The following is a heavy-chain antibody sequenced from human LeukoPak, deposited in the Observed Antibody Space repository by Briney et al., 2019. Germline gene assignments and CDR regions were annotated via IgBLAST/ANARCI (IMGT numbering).Heavy chain of an antibody. Sequence: ASVKVSCKASGYTFTGYYMHWVRQAPGQGLEWMGWINPNSGGTNYAQKFQGRVTMTRDTSISTAYMELSRLRSDDMAVYYCARGPRLTAMVGNYYYYMDVWGKGTTVTVSS. CDR3: ARGPRLTAMVGNYYYYMDV. D-gene: IGHD5-18*01. CDR2: INPNSGGT. V-gene: IGHV1-2*02. CDR1: GYTFTGYY. J-gene: IGHJ6*03.